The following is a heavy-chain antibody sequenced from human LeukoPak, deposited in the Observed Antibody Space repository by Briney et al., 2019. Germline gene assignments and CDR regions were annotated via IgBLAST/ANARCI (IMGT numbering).Heavy chain of an antibody. D-gene: IGHD2-2*01. Sequence: PSKTLSLTCFFPGGPLSNSYWSWIRHPPGQGLAWIGYISYSGSTNYTSSLTSRVTISLDTSKIQFSLTLRSAPAPAPAVHYCARGALVPASMIWFDPWGQGTLVTVSS. CDR1: GGPLSNSY. J-gene: IGHJ5*02. V-gene: IGHV4-59*08. CDR2: ISYSGST. CDR3: ARGALVPASMIWFDP.